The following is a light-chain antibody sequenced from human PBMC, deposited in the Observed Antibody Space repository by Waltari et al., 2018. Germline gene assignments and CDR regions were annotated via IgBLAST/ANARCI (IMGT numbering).Light chain of an antibody. Sequence: QLVLTQSPSASASLGASVKLTCTLSSAHSSNTIPSLQQPPEKGPRYLMKVNSDGSHSKGDDIPDRFSGSSSGAERYLTISSVQSEDEADYYCQTGGHGTWVFGGGTTLTVL. J-gene: IGLJ3*02. V-gene: IGLV4-69*01. CDR1: SAHSSNT. CDR3: QTGGHGTWV. CDR2: VNSDGSH.